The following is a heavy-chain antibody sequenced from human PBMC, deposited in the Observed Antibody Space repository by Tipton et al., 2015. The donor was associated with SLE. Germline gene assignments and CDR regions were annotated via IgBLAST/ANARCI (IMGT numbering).Heavy chain of an antibody. D-gene: IGHD6-13*01. CDR2: FFHSGIT. V-gene: IGHV4-59*01. Sequence: LRLSCTFFGGAISSYYWTWIRQPPGKGLEWIGYFFHSGITNYNPALKSRVTISMDTSKKQFSMRLSSVTTANTAVYYCAAATGNFNTSGQAALVTVSS. CDR3: AAATGNFNT. CDR1: GGAISSYY. J-gene: IGHJ5*02.